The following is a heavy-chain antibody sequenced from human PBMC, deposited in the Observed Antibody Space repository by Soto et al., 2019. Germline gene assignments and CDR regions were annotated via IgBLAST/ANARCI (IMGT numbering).Heavy chain of an antibody. V-gene: IGHV3-23*01. CDR3: AKSLGDRWNTYYFDY. Sequence: EVQVLESGGDLVQPGGSLRLSCAASGFTFGMYSMSWVRQAPGKGLEWVSGISGSGESTYYARSVKGRFTISRDNSKNTLYLQMYSLRPEDTAVYYCAKSLGDRWNTYYFDYWGQGTLVTVSS. CDR2: ISGSGEST. J-gene: IGHJ4*02. CDR1: GFTFGMYS. D-gene: IGHD1-1*01.